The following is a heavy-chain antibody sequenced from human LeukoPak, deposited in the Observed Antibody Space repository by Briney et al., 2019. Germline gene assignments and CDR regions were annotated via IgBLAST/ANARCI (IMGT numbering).Heavy chain of an antibody. Sequence: ASVKVSCKASGYTFTSYYMHWVRQAPGQGLEWMGIISPSGGSTSYAQKFQGRVTMTRDTSTSTVYMELSSLRSEDTAVYYCARAGDVRLRFLELYFDYWGQGTLVTVSS. CDR1: GYTFTSYY. D-gene: IGHD3-3*01. J-gene: IGHJ4*02. CDR3: ARAGDVRLRFLELYFDY. CDR2: ISPSGGST. V-gene: IGHV1-46*01.